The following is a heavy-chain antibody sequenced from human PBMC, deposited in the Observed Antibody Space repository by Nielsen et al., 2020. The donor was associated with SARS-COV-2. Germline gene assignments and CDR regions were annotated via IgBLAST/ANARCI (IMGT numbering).Heavy chain of an antibody. CDR3: ARDVRRDGYNTLDY. J-gene: IGHJ4*02. CDR2: IIPIFGTA. Sequence: SVKVSCKASGGTFSSYAISWVRQAPGQGLEWMGGIIPIFGTANYAQKFQGRVTITADESTSTAYMELSSLRSEDTAVYYCARDVRRDGYNTLDYWGQGTLVTVSS. CDR1: GGTFSSYA. V-gene: IGHV1-69*13. D-gene: IGHD5-24*01.